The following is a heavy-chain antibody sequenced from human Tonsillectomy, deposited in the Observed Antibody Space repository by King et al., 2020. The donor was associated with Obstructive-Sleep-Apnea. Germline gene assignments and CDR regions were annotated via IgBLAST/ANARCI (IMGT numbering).Heavy chain of an antibody. CDR1: GFTFSSHA. Sequence: VQLVESGGGLVQPGRSLRLSCAASGFTFSSHAMHWVRQAPGKGLEWVATISFDGSNEYYADSVKGLFTISRDTSKNTVDLQMNTLRSEDTAIYYCARGSREFDYWGQGTLVTVSS. J-gene: IGHJ4*02. D-gene: IGHD2-2*01. CDR3: ARGSREFDY. CDR2: ISFDGSNE. V-gene: IGHV3-30-3*01.